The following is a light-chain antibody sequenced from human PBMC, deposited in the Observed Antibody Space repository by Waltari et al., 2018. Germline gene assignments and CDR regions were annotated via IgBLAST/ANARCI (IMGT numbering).Light chain of an antibody. Sequence: QSALTHPASVSGSPGQSLTISCSGTDRAVGDYDIVPWYLQHPGKAPPLIIYEVSNRPSGISNRFSASKSGNTASLTISGLQAEDEADYYCSSYTTSSAPGVFGTGTRVTVL. CDR2: EVS. J-gene: IGLJ1*01. CDR1: DRAVGDYDI. V-gene: IGLV2-14*01. CDR3: SSYTTSSAPGV.